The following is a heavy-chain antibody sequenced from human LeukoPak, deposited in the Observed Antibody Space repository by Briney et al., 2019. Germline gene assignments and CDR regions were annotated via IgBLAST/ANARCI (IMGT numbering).Heavy chain of an antibody. CDR2: ISGSGGST. CDR1: GFTFSSYG. J-gene: IGHJ4*02. V-gene: IGHV3-23*01. Sequence: GGSLRLSCAVSGFTFSSYGMSWVRQAPGKGLEWVSAISGSGGSTYYADSVKGRFTISRDNSKNTLYLQMNSLRAEDTAVYYCARDLSGIAGYTYGRGIDYWGQGTLVTVSS. CDR3: ARDLSGIAGYTYGRGIDY. D-gene: IGHD5-18*01.